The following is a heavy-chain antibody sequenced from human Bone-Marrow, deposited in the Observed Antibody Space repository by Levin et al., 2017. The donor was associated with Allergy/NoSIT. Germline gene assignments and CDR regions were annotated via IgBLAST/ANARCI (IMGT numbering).Heavy chain of an antibody. CDR3: AKNSVSLTLSIAGTIDY. J-gene: IGHJ4*02. D-gene: IGHD6-6*01. V-gene: IGHV3-23*01. CDR2: ISGSGGST. CDR1: GFTFSSYA. Sequence: PSETLSLTCAASGFTFSSYAMSWVRQAPGKGLEWVSAISGSGGSTYYADSVKGRFTISRDNSKNTLYLQMNSLRAEDTAVYYCAKNSVSLTLSIAGTIDYWGQGTLVTVSS.